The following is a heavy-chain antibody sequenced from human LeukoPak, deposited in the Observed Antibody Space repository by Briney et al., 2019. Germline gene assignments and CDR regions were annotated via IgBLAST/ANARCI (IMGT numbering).Heavy chain of an antibody. Sequence: SVKVSCKASGGTFSSYAISWVRQAPGQGLEWMGGIIPIFGTANYAQKFQGRVTITTDEATSTAYMELSSLRSEDTAVYYCARGRGGGGYDLYAFDIWGQGTMVTVSS. D-gene: IGHD5-12*01. CDR1: GGTFSSYA. CDR3: ARGRGGGGYDLYAFDI. V-gene: IGHV1-69*05. J-gene: IGHJ3*02. CDR2: IIPIFGTA.